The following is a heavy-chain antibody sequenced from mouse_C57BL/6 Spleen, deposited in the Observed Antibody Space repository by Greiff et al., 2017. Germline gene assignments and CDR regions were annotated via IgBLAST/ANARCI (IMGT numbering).Heavy chain of an antibody. CDR2: IYPGDGDT. J-gene: IGHJ4*01. V-gene: IGHV1-80*01. Sequence: VQLQQSGAELVKPGASVKISCKASGYAFSSYWMNWVKQRPGKGLEWIGHIYPGDGDTNYNGKFKGKATLTADKSSSTAYVQLSSLTSEDAAVYFCARWGITTVVAYYAMDYWGQGTSVTVSS. CDR3: ARWGITTVVAYYAMDY. D-gene: IGHD1-1*01. CDR1: GYAFSSYW.